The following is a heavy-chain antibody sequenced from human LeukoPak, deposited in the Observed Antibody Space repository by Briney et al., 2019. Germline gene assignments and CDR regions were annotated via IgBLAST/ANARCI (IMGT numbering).Heavy chain of an antibody. CDR2: ISYGGDTV. D-gene: IGHD2-15*01. CDR1: GFTFDEYA. V-gene: IGHV3-9*01. Sequence: GGSLRLSCAASGFTFDEYAMHWVRQAPGKGLEWVSGISYGGDTVGYVDSVKGRFTISRDNAKNSLYLQTNSLRTDDTALYYCAKDRGGSSQLGDAFDVWGQGTMVSVSS. J-gene: IGHJ3*01. CDR3: AKDRGGSSQLGDAFDV.